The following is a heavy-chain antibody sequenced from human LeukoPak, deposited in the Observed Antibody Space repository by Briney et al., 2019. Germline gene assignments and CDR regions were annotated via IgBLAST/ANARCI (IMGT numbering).Heavy chain of an antibody. CDR3: ARGGLWWSEPDAFDI. CDR2: IYNSGRT. J-gene: IGHJ3*02. D-gene: IGHD2-21*01. V-gene: IGHV4-59*12. CDR1: GGSISSYY. Sequence: SETLSLTCTVSGGSISSYYWNWIRQPPRKGLEWIGYIYNSGRTKYSPSLKSRVTISVDTSKNQFSLKLSSVTAADTAVYYCARGGLWWSEPDAFDIWGQGTMVTVSS.